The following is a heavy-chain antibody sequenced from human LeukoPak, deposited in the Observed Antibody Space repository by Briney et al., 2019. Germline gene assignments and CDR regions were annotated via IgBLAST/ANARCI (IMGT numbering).Heavy chain of an antibody. CDR2: IYHSGST. Sequence: SETLSLTCTVSGGSISSGGYYWSWIRQPPGKGLEWIGYIYHSGSTYYNPSLKSRVTISVDRSKNQFSLKLSSVTAADTAVYCCAREDGGNSVDYWGQGTLVTVSS. CDR3: AREDGGNSVDY. D-gene: IGHD4-23*01. J-gene: IGHJ4*02. V-gene: IGHV4-30-2*01. CDR1: GGSISSGGYY.